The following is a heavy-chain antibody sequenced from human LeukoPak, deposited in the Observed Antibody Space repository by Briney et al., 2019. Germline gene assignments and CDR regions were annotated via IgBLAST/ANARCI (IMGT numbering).Heavy chain of an antibody. CDR2: ISGSGGST. V-gene: IGHV3-23*01. D-gene: IGHD2-8*01. CDR1: GFTFSSYA. Sequence: PGGSLRLSCAASGFTFSSYAMSWVRQAPGKGLEWVSAISGSGGSTYYADSVKGRFTISRDNSKNTLYLQMNSLRAEDTAVYYCAKGHLLMVYAMVDYWGQGTLATVSS. J-gene: IGHJ4*02. CDR3: AKGHLLMVYAMVDY.